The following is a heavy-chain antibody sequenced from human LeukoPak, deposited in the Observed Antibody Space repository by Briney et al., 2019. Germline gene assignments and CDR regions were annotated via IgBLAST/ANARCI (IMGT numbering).Heavy chain of an antibody. CDR3: TTYGSGRKFDY. V-gene: IGHV3-15*04. J-gene: IGHJ4*02. Sequence: GGSHRLSCAASGFSFSDAWMSWVRQIPGKGLEWVGRIESKTDGGITDYAAPVKGRFTISRDDSTNTLYLQMNSLKSEDTAVYYCTTYGSGRKFDYWGQGILVTVSS. CDR1: GFSFSDAW. D-gene: IGHD3-10*01. CDR2: IESKTDGGIT.